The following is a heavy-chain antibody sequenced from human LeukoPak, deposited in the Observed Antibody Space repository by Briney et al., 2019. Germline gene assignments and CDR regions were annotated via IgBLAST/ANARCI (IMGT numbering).Heavy chain of an antibody. CDR1: GFTDSGNY. J-gene: IGHJ4*02. Sequence: PGGSLRLSCAASGFTDSGNYMSWVRRAPGKGLEWVSIIYSGGATYYADSVKGRFTISRDNSNNTLYLQMNSLRAEDTAVYYCARDLYSSGWFDYWGQGTLVAVSS. CDR3: ARDLYSSGWFDY. D-gene: IGHD6-19*01. CDR2: IYSGGAT. V-gene: IGHV3-53*01.